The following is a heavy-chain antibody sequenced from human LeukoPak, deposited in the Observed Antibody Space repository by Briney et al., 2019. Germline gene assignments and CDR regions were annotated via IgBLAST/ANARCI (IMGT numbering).Heavy chain of an antibody. Sequence: ASVKVSCKASGYTFTGYYMHWVRQAPGQGLEWMGWINPNSGDTHYAQDFLGRVTMTRDTSISTAYMELSRLTSDDTAVYYCARDGRLRNGYDNFYIWGQGTLVTVSS. CDR2: INPNSGDT. CDR3: ARDGRLRNGYDNFYI. V-gene: IGHV1-2*02. D-gene: IGHD5-18*01. J-gene: IGHJ4*02. CDR1: GYTFTGYY.